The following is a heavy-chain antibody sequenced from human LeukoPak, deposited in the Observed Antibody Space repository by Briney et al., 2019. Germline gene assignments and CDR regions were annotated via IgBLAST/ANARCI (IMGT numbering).Heavy chain of an antibody. D-gene: IGHD2-15*01. CDR3: AREDRVVAAQATFDY. V-gene: IGHV1-46*01. CDR2: INPSGGST. CDR1: GYTFTSYY. J-gene: IGHJ4*01. Sequence: ASVNVSCTASGYTFTSYYMHWVRQAPGQGLEWMGIINPSGGSTSYAQKFQGRVTMTRDMSTSTVYMELSSLRSEDTAVYYCAREDRVVAAQATFDYWGHGTLVTVSS.